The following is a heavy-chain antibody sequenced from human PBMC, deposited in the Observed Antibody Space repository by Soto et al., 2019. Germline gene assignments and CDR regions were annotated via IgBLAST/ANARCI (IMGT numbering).Heavy chain of an antibody. CDR2: MYYSGST. D-gene: IGHD5-12*01. Sequence: SETLSLTCTVSGASISSYYWSWIRQPPGKGLEWIGYMYYSGSTNYNPSLKSRVTMSVDTSKNQFSLKLSSVTAADTAVYYCARGRAIAASYYYYYYMDVWGKGTTVTVSS. CDR3: ARGRAIAASYYYYYYMDV. V-gene: IGHV4-59*12. J-gene: IGHJ6*03. CDR1: GASISSYY.